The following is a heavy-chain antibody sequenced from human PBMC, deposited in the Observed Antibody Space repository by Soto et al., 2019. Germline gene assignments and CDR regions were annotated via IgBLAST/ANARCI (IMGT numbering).Heavy chain of an antibody. Sequence: VESLKISCKGSGDRFSDYWISWVRQVPGKGPEWMGKIDPSDSFTTYSPSFQGRVTISVDKSINTAFLRWTGLKSSDTAMYYCAMLEFTFASVNVSDIWGQGTLVNVSS. J-gene: IGHJ4*01. CDR1: GDRFSDYW. CDR2: IDPSDSFT. V-gene: IGHV5-10-1*04. CDR3: AMLEFTFASVNVSDI. D-gene: IGHD3-10*02.